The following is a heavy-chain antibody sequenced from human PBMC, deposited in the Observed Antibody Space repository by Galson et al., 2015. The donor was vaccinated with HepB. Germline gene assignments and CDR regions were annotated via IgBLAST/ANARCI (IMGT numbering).Heavy chain of an antibody. CDR1: GFAFQTYV. V-gene: IGHV3-21*06. CDR3: AGEREGCDI. J-gene: IGHJ3*02. Sequence: SLRLSCAASGFAFQTYVVNWVRQAPGKGLEWVSSITTSSTYRYYANSVKGRSTIYRDNAKNSLYLQMNSLRVEDTATYYCAGEREGCDIWGQGTMVIVSS. CDR2: ITTSSTYR.